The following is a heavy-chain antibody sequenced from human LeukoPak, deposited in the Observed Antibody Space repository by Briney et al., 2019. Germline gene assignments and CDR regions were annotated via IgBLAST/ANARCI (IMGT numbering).Heavy chain of an antibody. CDR2: INHSGST. Sequence: NPGGSLRLSCAASGFTFSNDPMSWVRQPPGKGLEWIGEINHSGSTNYNPSLKSRVTISVDTSKNQFSLKLSSVTAADTAVYYCAREREARGYCSGGSCYQLGYYFDYWGQGTLVTVSS. CDR1: GFTFSNDP. V-gene: IGHV4-34*01. J-gene: IGHJ4*02. D-gene: IGHD2-15*01. CDR3: AREREARGYCSGGSCYQLGYYFDY.